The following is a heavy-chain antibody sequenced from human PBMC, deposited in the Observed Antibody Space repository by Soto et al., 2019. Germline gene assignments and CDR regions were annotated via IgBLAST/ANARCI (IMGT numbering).Heavy chain of an antibody. CDR1: GFTFSTYA. CDR3: AKAGNYISEIDY. D-gene: IGHD1-7*01. V-gene: IGHV3-23*01. Sequence: GGSLRLSCAASGFTFSTYAVSWVRQAPGKGLEWVSAVSGSGGNTYYADSVKGRFTISRDNSKNTLYLQMNSLRAGDTAIYYCAKAGNYISEIDYWGQGTLVTVSS. CDR2: VSGSGGNT. J-gene: IGHJ4*02.